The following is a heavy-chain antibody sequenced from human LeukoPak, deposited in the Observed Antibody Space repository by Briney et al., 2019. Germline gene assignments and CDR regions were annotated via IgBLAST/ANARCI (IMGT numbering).Heavy chain of an antibody. CDR2: IYHSGST. D-gene: IGHD6-19*01. J-gene: IGHJ5*02. Sequence: PSETLSLTCAVSGYSISSGYYWGWIRQPPGKGLEWIGSIYHSGSTYYNPSLKSRVTISVDTSKNQFSLKLSSVTAADTAVYYCARESTLAVAGTFWFDPWGQGTLVTVSS. CDR1: GYSISSGYY. CDR3: ARESTLAVAGTFWFDP. V-gene: IGHV4-38-2*02.